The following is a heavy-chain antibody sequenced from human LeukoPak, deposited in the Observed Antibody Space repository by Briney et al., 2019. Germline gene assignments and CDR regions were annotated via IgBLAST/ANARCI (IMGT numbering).Heavy chain of an antibody. V-gene: IGHV3-23*01. J-gene: IGHJ4*02. CDR1: GFTFSSYA. D-gene: IGHD3-22*01. CDR3: AKEGDSSGYLYYFDY. Sequence: GGSLRLSCAASGFTFSSYAMSWVRQAPGKGLEWVSAISGGSISTYYADSVKGRFTISRDNSKNTLYPQMNSLRAEDTAVYYCAKEGDSSGYLYYFDYWGQGTLVTVSS. CDR2: ISGGSIST.